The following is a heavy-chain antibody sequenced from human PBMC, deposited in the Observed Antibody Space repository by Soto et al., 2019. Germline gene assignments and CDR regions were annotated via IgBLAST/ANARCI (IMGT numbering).Heavy chain of an antibody. CDR1: GFTFSSYG. CDR3: AREGGIQLWLPDY. J-gene: IGHJ4*02. CDR2: MWYDGSNK. D-gene: IGHD5-18*01. Sequence: QVQLVESGGGVVQPGRSLRLSCAASGFTFSSYGMHWVRQAPGKGLEWVAVMWYDGSNKYYADSVKGRFTISRDNSKNTLYLQMNSLRAEDTAVYYCAREGGIQLWLPDYWGQGTLVTVSS. V-gene: IGHV3-33*01.